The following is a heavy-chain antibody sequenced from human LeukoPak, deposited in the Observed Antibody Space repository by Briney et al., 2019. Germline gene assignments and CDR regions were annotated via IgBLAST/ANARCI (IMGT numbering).Heavy chain of an antibody. V-gene: IGHV4-4*07. J-gene: IGHJ6*03. Sequence: SETLSLTCTVSGGSISSYYWSWIRQPAGKGLEWIGRIYTSGSTNYNPSPKSRVTMSVDMSKNQFSLKLSSVTAADTAVYYCARGIAARLSGYYYYYMDVWGKGTTVTVSS. CDR3: ARGIAARLSGYYYYYMDV. D-gene: IGHD6-6*01. CDR2: IYTSGST. CDR1: GGSISSYY.